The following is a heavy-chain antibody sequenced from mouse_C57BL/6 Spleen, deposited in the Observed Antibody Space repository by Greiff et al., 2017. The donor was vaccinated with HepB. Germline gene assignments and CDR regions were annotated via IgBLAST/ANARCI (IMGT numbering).Heavy chain of an antibody. D-gene: IGHD2-5*01. CDR1: GFNIKDYY. J-gene: IGHJ3*01. CDR3: TTSESNYLAWFAY. V-gene: IGHV14-1*01. Sequence: VQLQQSGAELVRPGASVKLSCTASGFNIKDYYMHWVKQRPEQGLEWIGRIDPEDGDNEYAPKFQGKATMTADTSSNTAYMQLSSLTSEDTAVYDCTTSESNYLAWFAYWGQGTLVTVSA. CDR2: IDPEDGDN.